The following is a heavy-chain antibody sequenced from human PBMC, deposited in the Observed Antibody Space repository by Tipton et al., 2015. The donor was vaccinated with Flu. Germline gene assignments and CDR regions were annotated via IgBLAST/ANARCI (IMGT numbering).Heavy chain of an antibody. Sequence: TLSLTCTLSGGSSILYGYYWSWIRRPAGKGLEWIGRVYVGGHTSYNPSLKSRVSMSLGASTNQFSLRLTSVTAADTAMYFCAKNTRHGGDSWFDPWGQGISVTVS. CDR2: VYVGGHT. J-gene: IGHJ5*02. CDR3: AKNTRHGGDSWFDP. CDR1: GGSSILYGYY. V-gene: IGHV4-61*02. D-gene: IGHD2-2*02.